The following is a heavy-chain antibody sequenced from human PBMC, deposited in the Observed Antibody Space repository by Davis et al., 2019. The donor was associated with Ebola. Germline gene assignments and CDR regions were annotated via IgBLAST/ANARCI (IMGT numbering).Heavy chain of an antibody. D-gene: IGHD1-20*01. CDR2: ISSSSSYI. J-gene: IGHJ6*02. V-gene: IGHV3-21*01. CDR3: ARDWYNWNDVFYYYYGMDV. CDR1: GFTFSSYS. Sequence: GGSLRLSCAASGFTFSSYSMNWVRQAPGKGLEWVSSISSSSSYIYYADSVKGRFTISRDNAKNSLYLQMTSLRAEDTAVYYCARDWYNWNDVFYYYYGMDVWGQGTTVTVSS.